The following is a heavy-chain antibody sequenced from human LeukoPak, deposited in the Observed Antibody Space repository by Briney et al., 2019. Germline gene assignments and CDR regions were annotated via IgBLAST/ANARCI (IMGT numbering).Heavy chain of an antibody. V-gene: IGHV4-34*01. D-gene: IGHD2-2*01. CDR3: ARVGCSSTSCYPYYYYGMDV. CDR1: GGSFSGYY. CDR2: INHSGST. J-gene: IGHJ6*02. Sequence: PSETLSLTCAVYGGSFSGYYWSWLRQPPGKGLEWIGEINHSGSTNYNPSLKNRVTISVDTSKNQFSLKLSSVTAADTAVYYCARVGCSSTSCYPYYYYGMDVWGQGTTVTVSS.